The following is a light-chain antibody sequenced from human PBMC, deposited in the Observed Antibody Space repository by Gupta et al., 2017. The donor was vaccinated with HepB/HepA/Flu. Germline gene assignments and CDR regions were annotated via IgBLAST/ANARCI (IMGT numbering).Light chain of an antibody. Sequence: DIQMTQSPPSLSASVGDRVTITCRASQSITTWLAWYQQSPGEPPKLLIHKASTLESGVPSRFSGSGSGTEFNLTISSVQPDDFATYYCQQYGSYYTCGQGTRLEIK. CDR3: QQYGSYYT. V-gene: IGKV1-5*03. CDR2: KAS. CDR1: QSITTW. J-gene: IGKJ2*01.